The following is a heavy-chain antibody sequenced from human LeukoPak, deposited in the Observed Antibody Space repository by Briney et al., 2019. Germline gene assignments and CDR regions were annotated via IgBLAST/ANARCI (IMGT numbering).Heavy chain of an antibody. Sequence: PSETLSLSCAVSGYSISSGDLWGWMRPPPGKGLEWIGSIYHSGSTYYNPSLKSRVTISVDTSKNQFSLKLSSVTAADTAVYYCARGGTMVRGVSRDNYYYYIDYWGKGTTVTVSS. CDR1: GYSISSGDL. D-gene: IGHD3-10*01. CDR3: ARGGTMVRGVSRDNYYYYIDY. V-gene: IGHV4-38-2*01. J-gene: IGHJ6*03. CDR2: IYHSGST.